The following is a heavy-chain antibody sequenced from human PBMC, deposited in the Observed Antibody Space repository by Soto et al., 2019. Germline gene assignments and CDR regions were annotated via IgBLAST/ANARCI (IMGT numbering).Heavy chain of an antibody. CDR1: GYTLTELS. D-gene: IGHD3-22*01. CDR3: ATDDPKTYYYDSINAGH. Sequence: ASVKVSCKVSGYTLTELSMHWVRQAPGKGLEWMGGFDPEDGETIYAQKFQGRVTMTEDTSTDTAYMELSSLRSEDTAVYYCATDDPKTYYYDSINAGHWGQRXLVTVYS. CDR2: FDPEDGET. J-gene: IGHJ1*01. V-gene: IGHV1-24*01.